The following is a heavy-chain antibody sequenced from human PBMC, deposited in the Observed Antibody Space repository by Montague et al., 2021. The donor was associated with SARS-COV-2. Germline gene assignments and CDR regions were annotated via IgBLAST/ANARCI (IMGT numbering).Heavy chain of an antibody. D-gene: IGHD3-3*01. CDR1: GGSFSGYC. CDR3: ARQKMGSVTIFGVVMHDRWFDP. CDR2: INHSGNT. V-gene: IGHV4-34*01. J-gene: IGHJ5*02. Sequence: SETLSLTCAVHGGSFSGYCWTWIRQPPGKGLEWIGDINHSGNTNYNPSLKSRLTMAVDTSKNQFSLNLSSVTAADTAVYYCARQKMGSVTIFGVVMHDRWFDPWGQGTLVTVSS.